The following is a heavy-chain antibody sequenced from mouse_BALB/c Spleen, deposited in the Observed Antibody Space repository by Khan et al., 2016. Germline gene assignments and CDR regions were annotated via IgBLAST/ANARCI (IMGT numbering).Heavy chain of an antibody. J-gene: IGHJ3*01. Sequence: QVQLQQSGAELVRPGTSVKVSCKASGYAFTNYLIEWVKQRPGQDLEWIGVINPGSGGSNYNEKFKGKATLTADKSSSTAYMQLSSLTSDDSAVXYCARSDGYDVGYAYWGQGTLVTVSA. V-gene: IGHV1-54*01. CDR3: ARSDGYDVGYAY. CDR2: INPGSGGS. CDR1: GYAFTNYL. D-gene: IGHD2-2*01.